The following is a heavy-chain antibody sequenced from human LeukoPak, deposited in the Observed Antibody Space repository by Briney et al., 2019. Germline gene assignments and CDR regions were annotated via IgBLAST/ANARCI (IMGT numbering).Heavy chain of an antibody. CDR1: GGSISSGSYY. Sequence: SETLSVTCAVSGGSISSGSYYWGWIRQPPGKGLEWIGSVYYRGNTYYNPSLKSRVTTSVDTSKNQFSLKVSSMTAADTAVYYCARGDWKYGDFDRWGQGTLVTVSS. V-gene: IGHV4-39*07. D-gene: IGHD1-7*01. CDR3: ARGDWKYGDFDR. J-gene: IGHJ4*02. CDR2: VYYRGNT.